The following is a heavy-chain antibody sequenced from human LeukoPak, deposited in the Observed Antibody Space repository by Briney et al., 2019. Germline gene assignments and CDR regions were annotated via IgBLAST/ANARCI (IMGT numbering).Heavy chain of an antibody. CDR2: INHSGST. CDR1: GGSFSGYY. D-gene: IGHD2-2*01. J-gene: IGHJ3*02. V-gene: IGHV4-34*01. CDR3: ARSPLPRYQLPNRGAFDI. Sequence: PSETLSLTCAVYGGSFSGYYWSWIRQPPGKGLEWIGEINHSGSTNYNPSLKSRVTISVDTSKNQFSLKLSSVTAADTVVYYCARSPLPRYQLPNRGAFDIWGQGTMVTVSS.